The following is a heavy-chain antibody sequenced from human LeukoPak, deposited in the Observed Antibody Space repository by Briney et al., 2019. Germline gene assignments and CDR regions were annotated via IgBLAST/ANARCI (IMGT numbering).Heavy chain of an antibody. CDR1: EFSVGSNY. J-gene: IGHJ5*02. CDR3: ARDFGVCSGGSCYSGNWFDP. CDR2: IYSGGST. D-gene: IGHD2-15*01. V-gene: IGHV3-66*01. Sequence: PGGSLRLSCAASEFSVGSNYMTWVRQAPGKGLEWVSLIYSGGSTYYADSVKGRFTISRDNSKNTLYLQMNSLRAEDTAVYYCARDFGVCSGGSCYSGNWFDPWGQGTLVTVSS.